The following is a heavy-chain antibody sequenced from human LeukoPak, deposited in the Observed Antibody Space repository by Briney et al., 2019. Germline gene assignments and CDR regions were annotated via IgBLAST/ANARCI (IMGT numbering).Heavy chain of an antibody. CDR3: ARGWHYYGSGSYYNS. Sequence: ASVKVSRKASGYTFTSYDINWVRQATGQGLEWMGWMNPNSGNTGYAQKFQGRVTMTRNTSISTAYMELSSLRSEDTAVYYCARGWHYYGSGSYYNSWGQGTLVTVSS. J-gene: IGHJ4*02. D-gene: IGHD3-10*01. V-gene: IGHV1-8*01. CDR1: GYTFTSYD. CDR2: MNPNSGNT.